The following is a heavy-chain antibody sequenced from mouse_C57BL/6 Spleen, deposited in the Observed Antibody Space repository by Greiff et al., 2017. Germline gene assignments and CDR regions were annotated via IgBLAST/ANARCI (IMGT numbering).Heavy chain of an antibody. D-gene: IGHD4-1*02. V-gene: IGHV1-69*01. Sequence: QVQLQQSGAELVMPGASVKLSCKASGYTFTSYWMHWVKQRPGQGLEWIGEIDPSDSYTNYNQQFKGKSTLTVDKSSSTAYMQLSSLTSEDSAVYYCATTGTAWFAYWGQGTLVTVSA. CDR1: GYTFTSYW. CDR2: IDPSDSYT. J-gene: IGHJ3*01. CDR3: ATTGTAWFAY.